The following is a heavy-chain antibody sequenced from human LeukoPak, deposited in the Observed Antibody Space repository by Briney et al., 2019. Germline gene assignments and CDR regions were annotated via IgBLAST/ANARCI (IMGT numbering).Heavy chain of an antibody. Sequence: QSGGSLRLSCAASGFTFSSYAMSWVRQAPGKGLEWVSAISGSGGSTYYADSVKGRFTISRDNSKNTLYLQMNSLRAEDTAVYYCARDRGSITMVRGVNYYWGQGTLVTVSS. V-gene: IGHV3-23*01. CDR1: GFTFSSYA. J-gene: IGHJ4*02. CDR2: ISGSGGST. CDR3: ARDRGSITMVRGVNYY. D-gene: IGHD3-10*01.